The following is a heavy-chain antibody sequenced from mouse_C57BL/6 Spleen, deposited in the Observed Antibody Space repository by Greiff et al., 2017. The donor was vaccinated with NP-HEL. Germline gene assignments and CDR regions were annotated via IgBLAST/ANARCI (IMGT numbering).Heavy chain of an antibody. CDR3: ARSDYGNAY. CDR2: IWSGGST. Sequence: VKVVESGPGLVQPSQSLSITCTVSGFSLTSYGVHWVRQSPGKGLEWLGVIWSGGSTDYNAAFISRLSISKDNSKSQVFFKMNSLQADDTAIYYCARSDYGNAYWGQGTLVTVSA. J-gene: IGHJ3*01. D-gene: IGHD1-1*01. V-gene: IGHV2-2*01. CDR1: GFSLTSYG.